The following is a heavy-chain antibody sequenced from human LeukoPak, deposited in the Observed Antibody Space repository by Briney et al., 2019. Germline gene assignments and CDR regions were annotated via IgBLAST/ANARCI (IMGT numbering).Heavy chain of an antibody. CDR1: VSTSTSYW. D-gene: IGHD5-12*01. J-gene: IGHJ4*02. V-gene: IGHV5-51*01. CDR3: ARKSYTGYDSPDYFDY. Sequence: GESLQISAKASVSTSTSYWIGWVCQLPGKGLEWMGIIYPDDSDTRYSPSFQGQVPISADKSIRTAYLQWSSLKASDTAMYYCARKSYTGYDSPDYFDYWGEGTLVTVSS. CDR2: IYPDDSDT.